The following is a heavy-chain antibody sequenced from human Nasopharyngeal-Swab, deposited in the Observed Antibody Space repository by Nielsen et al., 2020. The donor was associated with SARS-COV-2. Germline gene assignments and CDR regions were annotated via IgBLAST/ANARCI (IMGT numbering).Heavy chain of an antibody. D-gene: IGHD4-17*01. CDR1: GFSVSTSGVV. J-gene: IGHJ4*02. V-gene: IGHV2-70*20. Sequence: SGPTLVKPTQTLTLSCTFFGFSVSTSGVVMGWVRQPPGKALEWLALIDWADDKYYSTSLKTRLTISRDTSKNQVVLTMTNMDPVDTATYFCARIPDGDFHLDYWGQGTLVTVSS. CDR2: IDWADDK. CDR3: ARIPDGDFHLDY.